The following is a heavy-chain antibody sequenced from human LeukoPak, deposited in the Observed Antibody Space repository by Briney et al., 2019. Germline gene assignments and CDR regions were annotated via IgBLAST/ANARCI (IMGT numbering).Heavy chain of an antibody. Sequence: PGGSLRLSCAASGFTFSSYSMNWVRPAPGKGLEWVSSISSSSSYIYYADSVKGRFTISRDNAKNSLYLQMNSLRAEDTAVYYCARGQLGTDRVWGQGTMVTVSS. V-gene: IGHV3-21*01. D-gene: IGHD1-1*01. CDR2: ISSSSSYI. J-gene: IGHJ3*01. CDR1: GFTFSSYS. CDR3: ARGQLGTDRV.